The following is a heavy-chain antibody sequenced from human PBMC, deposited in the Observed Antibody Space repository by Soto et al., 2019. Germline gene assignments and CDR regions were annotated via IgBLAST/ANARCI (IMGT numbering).Heavy chain of an antibody. V-gene: IGHV4-30-4*01. J-gene: IGHJ6*02. D-gene: IGHD3-10*01. CDR3: ARDSDLWFGELSVRGGMDV. Sequence: TSETLSLTCPVAGGSISSGDSYWNWIRQPPGKGLEWIGYISYSGDTYYSPSLKSRLTISVDTSKNQFSLKLSSVTAADTAVYYCARDSDLWFGELSVRGGMDVWGQGTTVTVSS. CDR1: GGSISSGDSY. CDR2: ISYSGDT.